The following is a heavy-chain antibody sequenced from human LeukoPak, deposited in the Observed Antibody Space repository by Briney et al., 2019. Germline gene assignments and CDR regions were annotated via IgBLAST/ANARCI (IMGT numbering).Heavy chain of an antibody. CDR3: ARDAKYYYGSRTFFFFEY. V-gene: IGHV4-39*07. CDR2: IYYSGST. Sequence: TSETLSLTCTVSGGSISSSSYYWGWIRQPPGKGLEWIGSIYYSGSTNYNPSLKSRVTMSTDTSKNQFSLKLSSVTAADTAIYYCARDAKYYYGSRTFFFFEYWGQGTLLTVSS. D-gene: IGHD3-10*01. CDR1: GGSISSSSYY. J-gene: IGHJ4*02.